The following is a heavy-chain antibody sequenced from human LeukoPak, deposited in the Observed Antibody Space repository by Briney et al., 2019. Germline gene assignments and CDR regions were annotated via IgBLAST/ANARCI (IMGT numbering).Heavy chain of an antibody. CDR2: ISSSSSYI. CDR3: ARDYGSGSYFPGGDAFDI. CDR1: GFTFSSYS. D-gene: IGHD3-10*01. V-gene: IGHV3-21*01. J-gene: IGHJ3*02. Sequence: GGSLRLSCAASGFTFSSYSMNWVRQAPGKGLEWVSSISSSSSYIYYADSVKGRFTISRDNAKNSLYRQMNSLRAEDTAVYYCARDYGSGSYFPGGDAFDIWGQGTMVTVSS.